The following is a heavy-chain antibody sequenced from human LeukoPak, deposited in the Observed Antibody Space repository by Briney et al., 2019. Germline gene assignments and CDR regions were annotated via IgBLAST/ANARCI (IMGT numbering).Heavy chain of an antibody. CDR3: AKVGLQYSSSSYAIDY. V-gene: IGHV3-23*01. J-gene: IGHJ4*02. Sequence: GGSLRLSCAVSGITLSNYGMSWVRQAPGKGLEWVSAISGSGGSTYYADSVKGRFTISRDNSKNTLYLQMNSLRAEDTAVYYCAKVGLQYSSSSYAIDYWGQGTLVTVSS. D-gene: IGHD6-6*01. CDR1: GITLSNYG. CDR2: ISGSGGST.